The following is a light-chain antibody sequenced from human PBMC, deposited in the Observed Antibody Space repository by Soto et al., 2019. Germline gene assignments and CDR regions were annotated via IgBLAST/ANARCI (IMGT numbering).Light chain of an antibody. J-gene: IGLJ1*01. Sequence: QSVLTQPRSVSGSPGQSVTFSCTGTSSDVGGYNYVSWYQQHPGKAPKLMIYDATRRPSGVPDRFSGSKSGNTASLTISALQAEDEADYYCCSYAGSYTYVFGTGTKVTVL. CDR3: CSYAGSYTYV. CDR2: DAT. V-gene: IGLV2-11*01. CDR1: SSDVGGYNY.